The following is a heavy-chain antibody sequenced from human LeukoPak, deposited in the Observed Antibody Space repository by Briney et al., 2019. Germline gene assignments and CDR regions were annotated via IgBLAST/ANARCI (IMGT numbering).Heavy chain of an antibody. D-gene: IGHD3-22*01. V-gene: IGHV1-69*05. Sequence: SVKVSCKASGGTFSSYAISWVRQAPGQGLEWMGGIIPIFGTANYAQKFQGRVTITTDESTSTAYMELSSLRSEDTAVYYCARVRENSSGYYYYYYMDVWGKGTTVTVSS. J-gene: IGHJ6*03. CDR2: IIPIFGTA. CDR1: GGTFSSYA. CDR3: ARVRENSSGYYYYYYMDV.